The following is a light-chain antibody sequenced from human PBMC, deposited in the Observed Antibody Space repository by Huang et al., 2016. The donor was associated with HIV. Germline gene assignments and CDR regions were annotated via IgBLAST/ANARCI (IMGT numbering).Light chain of an antibody. Sequence: EIVLTQSPGTMSLSPGERATLSCRASQSVSSSYLAWYQQKPGQAPRLLIDGASSRSTGTPDRFSGSGSKTEFTLTSSRLEPEDCAVYYCQQYGSSPPTFGPGTKVDIK. V-gene: IGKV3-20*01. CDR1: QSVSSSY. CDR2: GAS. J-gene: IGKJ3*01. CDR3: QQYGSSPPT.